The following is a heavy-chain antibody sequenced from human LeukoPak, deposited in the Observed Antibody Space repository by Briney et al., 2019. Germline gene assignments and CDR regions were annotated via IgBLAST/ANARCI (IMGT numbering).Heavy chain of an antibody. CDR1: GFTFSSYA. Sequence: GGSLRLSCAASGFTFSSYAMHWVRQAPGKGLEWVAVISYDGSNKYYADSVKGRFTISRDNSKNTLYLQMNSLRAEDMAVYYCARDALSAYNWNDVNWFDPWGQGTLVTVSS. CDR3: ARDALSAYNWNDVNWFDP. V-gene: IGHV3-30-3*01. D-gene: IGHD1-1*01. J-gene: IGHJ5*02. CDR2: ISYDGSNK.